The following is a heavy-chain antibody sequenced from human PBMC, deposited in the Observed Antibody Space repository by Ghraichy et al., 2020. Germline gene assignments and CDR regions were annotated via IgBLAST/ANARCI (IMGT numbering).Heavy chain of an antibody. CDR3: AKDPAGGYDSSGYNWYFDL. J-gene: IGHJ2*01. CDR2: ISGSGGST. Sequence: GGSLRLSCAASGFTFSSYAMSWVRQAPGKGLEWVSAISGSGGSTYYADSVKGRFTISRDNSKNTLYLQMNSLRAEDTAVYYCAKDPAGGYDSSGYNWYFDLWGRGTLVTVSS. CDR1: GFTFSSYA. V-gene: IGHV3-23*01. D-gene: IGHD3-22*01.